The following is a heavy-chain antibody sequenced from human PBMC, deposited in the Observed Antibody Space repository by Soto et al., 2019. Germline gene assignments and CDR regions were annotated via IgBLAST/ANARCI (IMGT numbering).Heavy chain of an antibody. CDR1: GGSFSGYY. D-gene: IGHD4-17*01. CDR3: ARGQLYGDYDY. V-gene: IGHV4-34*01. Sequence: QVQLQQWGAGLLKPSETLSLTCAVYGGSFSGYYWSWIRQPPGKGLEWIGEINHSGSTNYNPSLTSRVTISVDTSKNQFSLKLSSVTAADTAVYYCARGQLYGDYDYWGQGTLVTVSS. J-gene: IGHJ4*02. CDR2: INHSGST.